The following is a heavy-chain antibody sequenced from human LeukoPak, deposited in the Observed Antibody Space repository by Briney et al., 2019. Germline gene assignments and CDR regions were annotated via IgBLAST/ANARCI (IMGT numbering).Heavy chain of an antibody. CDR1: GFSVSDNY. J-gene: IGHJ4*02. CDR3: ARSNYEWGHALFDY. D-gene: IGHD3-16*01. V-gene: IGHV3-53*01. CDR2: IYSGGTT. Sequence: GGSLRLSCAVSGFSVSDNYMSWVRQAPGKGLEWVSLIYSGGTTDYADSVKGRFTISRDNSKNTLYLEMNSLRAEDTAVYYCARSNYEWGHALFDYWGQGTLVTVSS.